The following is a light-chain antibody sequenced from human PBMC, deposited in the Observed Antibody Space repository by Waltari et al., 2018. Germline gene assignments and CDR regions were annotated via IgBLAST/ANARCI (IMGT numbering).Light chain of an antibody. CDR3: CSYAGSSTYV. CDR1: SSDVGTYNL. J-gene: IGLJ1*01. Sequence: QSALTQPASVSGSPGQSITISCTGTSSDVGTYNLVSWYQQHPGKAPKLIIYEGSKRPSGVSHRFSRSKSGNTASLTISGLQAEDEADYYCCSYAGSSTYVFGTGTKVTVL. V-gene: IGLV2-23*01. CDR2: EGS.